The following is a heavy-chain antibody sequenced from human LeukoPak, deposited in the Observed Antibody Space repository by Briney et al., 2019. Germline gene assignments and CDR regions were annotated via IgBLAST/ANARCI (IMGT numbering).Heavy chain of an antibody. J-gene: IGHJ6*03. CDR2: INGDGRNI. Sequence: GGSLRLSCAASGFTFSSYWMHWVRQDPRKGLVWVSRINGDGRNINYADSVRGRFTISRDNSKNTLYLQMNSLRAEDTAVYYCAKEGGGVPAASRLDYYMDVWGKGTTVTVSS. D-gene: IGHD2-2*01. CDR1: GFTFSSYW. V-gene: IGHV3-74*01. CDR3: AKEGGGVPAASRLDYYMDV.